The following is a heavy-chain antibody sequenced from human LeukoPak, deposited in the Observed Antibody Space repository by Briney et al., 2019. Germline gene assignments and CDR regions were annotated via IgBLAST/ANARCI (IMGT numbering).Heavy chain of an antibody. Sequence: GGSLRLSCAASGFTFSSYAMSWVRQAPGKGLEWVSAISGSGGSTYYADSVKGRFTISRDNAKNSLYLQMNSLRAEDTAVYYCARISGTYYSGLDYWGQGTLVTVSS. D-gene: IGHD1-26*01. CDR3: ARISGTYYSGLDY. J-gene: IGHJ4*02. CDR1: GFTFSSYA. V-gene: IGHV3-23*01. CDR2: ISGSGGST.